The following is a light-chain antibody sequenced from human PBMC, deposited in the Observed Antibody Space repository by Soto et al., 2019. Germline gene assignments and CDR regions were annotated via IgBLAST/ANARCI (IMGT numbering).Light chain of an antibody. CDR1: QRVSSN. Sequence: EIGMTQSPATLSVSPGEXVXLXXRASQRVSSNLAWYQQKPGQAPRPLIYGVSSRATGIPDRFSGSGSGTDFTLTISRLEPEDFAVYYCQQRSNWPITFGQGTRLEIK. J-gene: IGKJ5*01. CDR3: QQRSNWPIT. CDR2: GVS. V-gene: IGKV3D-20*02.